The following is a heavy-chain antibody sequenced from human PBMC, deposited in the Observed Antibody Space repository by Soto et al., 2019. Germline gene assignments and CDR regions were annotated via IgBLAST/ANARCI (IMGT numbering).Heavy chain of an antibody. CDR3: ARGPLNWNYVVY. V-gene: IGHV4-59*12. D-gene: IGHD1-1*01. CDR1: GGSISSYY. J-gene: IGHJ4*02. Sequence: SETLSLTCTVSGGSISSYYWSWIRQPPGKGLEWIGYIYYSVSTYYNPSLKSRVTISVDTSKNQFSLKLSSVTAADTAVYYCARGPLNWNYVVYWGQGTQVTVSS. CDR2: IYYSVST.